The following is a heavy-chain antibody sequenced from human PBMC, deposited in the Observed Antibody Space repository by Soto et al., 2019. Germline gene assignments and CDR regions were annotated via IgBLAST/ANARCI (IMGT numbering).Heavy chain of an antibody. CDR1: GFTFSGSA. CDR2: IRSKANNYAT. D-gene: IGHD1-26*01. Sequence: EVQLVESGGGLVQPGGSLKLSCAASGFTFSGSAMHWVRQASGKGLEWVGRIRSKANNYATAYAASVKGRFTISRDDSKNTAYLDMNSLKTQYTAVYYCAGPLNGLPIVGGLAGPGMGAWGQGTTVTVS. CDR3: AGPLNGLPIVGGLAGPGMGA. J-gene: IGHJ6*02. V-gene: IGHV3-73*02.